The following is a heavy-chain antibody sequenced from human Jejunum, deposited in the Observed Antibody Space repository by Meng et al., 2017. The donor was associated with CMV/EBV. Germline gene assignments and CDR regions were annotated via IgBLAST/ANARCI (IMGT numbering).Heavy chain of an antibody. V-gene: IGHV3-30*14. D-gene: IGHD1-26*01. CDR3: AREIVGATRREAYYFAT. CDR2: ISRDAMHS. Sequence: TFNSYHVHWVRRAPGKGLEWVAVISRDAMHSYYSESVRGRFIISRDNSKDTLYLQLNGLRRDDAAVYFCAREIVGATRREAYYFATWGQGTAVTVSS. CDR1: TFNSYH. J-gene: IGHJ4*02.